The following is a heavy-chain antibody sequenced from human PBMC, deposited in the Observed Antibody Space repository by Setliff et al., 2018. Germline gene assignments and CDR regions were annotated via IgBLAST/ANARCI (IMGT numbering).Heavy chain of an antibody. V-gene: IGHV4-31*03. CDR3: ARAVLRTEGEGIAAAGTPYYYYYMDV. CDR2: IYYSGST. D-gene: IGHD6-13*01. CDR1: GGSISSGGYY. J-gene: IGHJ6*03. Sequence: PSETLSLTCTVSGGSISSGGYYWSWIRQHPGKGLEWIGYIYYSGSTYYNPSLKSRVTRSVDTSKNQFSLKLSSVTAADTAVYYCARAVLRTEGEGIAAAGTPYYYYYMDVWGKGTTVTVSS.